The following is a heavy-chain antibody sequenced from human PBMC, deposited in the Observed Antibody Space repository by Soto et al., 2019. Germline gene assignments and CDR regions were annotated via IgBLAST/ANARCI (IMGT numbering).Heavy chain of an antibody. CDR1: GFTFSSYS. CDR2: ISSSSSYI. Sequence: AGGSLRLSCAASGFTFSSYSMNWVRQAPGKWLEWVSSISSSSSYIYYADSVKGRFTISRDNAKNSLYLQMNSLRAEDTAVYYCARDTTYYDSSGSLDYWGQGXLVTVYS. CDR3: ARDTTYYDSSGSLDY. D-gene: IGHD3-22*01. J-gene: IGHJ4*02. V-gene: IGHV3-21*01.